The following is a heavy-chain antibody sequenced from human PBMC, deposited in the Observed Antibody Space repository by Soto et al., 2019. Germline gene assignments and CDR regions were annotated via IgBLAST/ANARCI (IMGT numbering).Heavy chain of an antibody. CDR3: AGFSSGTYLFGL. Sequence: PSETLSLTCTVSDGSISSYYWSWIRQPPGKGLEWIGYIYGTGTTNYAPSLKNRVTMSLHTSKNQFSLTLSSVTAADTAMYYCAGFSSGTYLFGLWGPGILVTVSS. CDR2: IYGTGTT. CDR1: DGSISSYY. D-gene: IGHD1-26*01. J-gene: IGHJ4*02. V-gene: IGHV4-59*01.